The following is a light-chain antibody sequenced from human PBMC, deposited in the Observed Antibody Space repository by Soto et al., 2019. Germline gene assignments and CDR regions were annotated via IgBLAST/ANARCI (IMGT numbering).Light chain of an antibody. J-gene: IGLJ1*01. CDR2: EVS. CDR1: NNDVGGYKG. V-gene: IGLV2-18*02. Sequence: QSALTQAPSVAGSPWQSVPISCTGTNNDVGGYKGVSWYQQSPGTAPKLIIYEVSNRPSGVPGRFSGSKSGNTASLTISGLQAEDEADYYCFSYTRRDTYVFGPGTKVTVL. CDR3: FSYTRRDTYV.